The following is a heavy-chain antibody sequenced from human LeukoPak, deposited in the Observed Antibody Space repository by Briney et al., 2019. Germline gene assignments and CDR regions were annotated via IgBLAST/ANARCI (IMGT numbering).Heavy chain of an antibody. CDR1: GFTFSSYS. CDR3: ASYYYDSSDAFDI. Sequence: GGSLRLSCAASGFTFSSYSMNWVRQAPGKGLEWVSSISSSSSYIYYADSVKGRFTISRDNAKNSLYLQMNSLRAEDTAVYYCASYYYDSSDAFDIWGQGTMVTVSS. J-gene: IGHJ3*02. D-gene: IGHD3-22*01. V-gene: IGHV3-21*01. CDR2: ISSSSSYI.